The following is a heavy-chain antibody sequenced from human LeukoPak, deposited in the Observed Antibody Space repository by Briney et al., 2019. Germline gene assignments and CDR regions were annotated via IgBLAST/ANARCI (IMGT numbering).Heavy chain of an antibody. J-gene: IGHJ6*03. CDR2: IYPGESET. CDR1: RYSFTSDW. Sequence: GEALHIYCPGPRYSFTSDWIAWVRHMPVKGMGWRGSIYPGESETRHRPSFQGQVPISAHKSISTAYLQWSSLKASDTAMYYCARQPKSYYYYYMDVWGKGTTVTVSS. CDR3: ARQPKSYYYYYMDV. V-gene: IGHV5-51*01.